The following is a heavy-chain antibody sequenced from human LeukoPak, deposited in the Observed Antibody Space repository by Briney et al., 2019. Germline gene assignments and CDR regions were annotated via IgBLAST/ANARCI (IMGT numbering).Heavy chain of an antibody. CDR1: EFTLSYYV. Sequence: GGSLRLSCATSEFTLSYYVMNWVRQAPGKGLEWVPGIGGGGVSTYYADSVKGRFTISRDNSKKMLYLQMNGLRAEDTAIYYCAKVRVGTSKPGALDYWGQGTLVTVSS. V-gene: IGHV3-23*01. J-gene: IGHJ4*02. D-gene: IGHD1-26*01. CDR2: IGGGGVST. CDR3: AKVRVGTSKPGALDY.